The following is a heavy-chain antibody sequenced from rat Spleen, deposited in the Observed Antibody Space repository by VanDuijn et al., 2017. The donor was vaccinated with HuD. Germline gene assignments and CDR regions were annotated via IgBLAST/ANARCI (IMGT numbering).Heavy chain of an antibody. J-gene: IGHJ3*01. CDR1: GFSLSSYG. Sequence: QVQLKESGPGLVQPSQTLSLTCTVSGFSLSSYGVIWVRQPPGKGLEWMGVIWGNGNTNYNSALKSRLSINRDTSKRQVFLKVKSLKTEDTGIYYCTTHWFAYWGQGTLVAVSS. CDR3: TTHWFAY. CDR2: IWGNGNT. V-gene: IGHV2-13*01.